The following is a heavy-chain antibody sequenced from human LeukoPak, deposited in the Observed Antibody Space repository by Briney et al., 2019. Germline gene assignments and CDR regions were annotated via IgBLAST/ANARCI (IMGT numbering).Heavy chain of an antibody. V-gene: IGHV3-48*01. J-gene: IGHJ4*02. Sequence: GGSLRLSCAASGFTFSSYSMNWVRQAPGKGLEWVSYISSSGSTIYYADSVKGRFTISRDNSKNTLYLQMNSLRGEDTAVYYCAKDPTPGYHYDFDYWGQGTLVTVSS. CDR1: GFTFSSYS. CDR3: AKDPTPGYHYDFDY. CDR2: ISSSGSTI. D-gene: IGHD6-25*01.